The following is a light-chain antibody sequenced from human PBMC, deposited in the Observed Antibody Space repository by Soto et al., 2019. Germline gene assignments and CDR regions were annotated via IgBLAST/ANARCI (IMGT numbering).Light chain of an antibody. Sequence: EIVMTQSPATLSVSPGERATLSCRASQSVSSNLAWYQQKPGQAPRLLISGASTRATGIPARFSGSGSGTDFTLIISSLQPEDFAVYSCHQYNNWPWTFGQGTKVEIK. CDR2: GAS. V-gene: IGKV3-15*01. CDR1: QSVSSN. CDR3: HQYNNWPWT. J-gene: IGKJ1*01.